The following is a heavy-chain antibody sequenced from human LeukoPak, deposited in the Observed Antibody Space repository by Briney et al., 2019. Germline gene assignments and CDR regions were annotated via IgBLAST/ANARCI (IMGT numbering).Heavy chain of an antibody. V-gene: IGHV3-7*03. Sequence: GGSLRLSCAASGFTFTTYWLGWVRQPPGKGLEWVANIKQDGTEKYYVDSVKGRFTISRDNAKNSLYLQMNSLRAEDTAVYYCAKKDYGDYSTLWYWGQGTLVTVSS. CDR1: GFTFTTYW. CDR2: IKQDGTEK. CDR3: AKKDYGDYSTLWY. D-gene: IGHD4-17*01. J-gene: IGHJ4*02.